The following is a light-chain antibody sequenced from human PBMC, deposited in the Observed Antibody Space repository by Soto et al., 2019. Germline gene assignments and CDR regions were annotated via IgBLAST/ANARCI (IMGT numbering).Light chain of an antibody. Sequence: EIVMTQSPGTLSLSPGERATLSCRASQSVSGSYLAWYQQKPGQAHRLLIYGASSRATGIPDRFSGSGSGTYFTFIISRLEPEDFAVYYCHQYSTSPHTFGQGSKLETK. CDR2: GAS. CDR3: HQYSTSPHT. CDR1: QSVSGSY. V-gene: IGKV3-20*01. J-gene: IGKJ2*01.